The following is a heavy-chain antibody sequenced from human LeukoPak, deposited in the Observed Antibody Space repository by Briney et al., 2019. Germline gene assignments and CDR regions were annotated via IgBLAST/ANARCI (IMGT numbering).Heavy chain of an antibody. Sequence: ASVKVSCKASGYTFTGYYMHWVRQAPGQGLEWMGWINPNSGGTNYAQKFQGRVTMTRDTTISTAYMELSRLRSDDTAVYYCARGGGYCSSTSCRFEAFDIWGQGTMVTVSS. CDR1: GYTFTGYY. CDR2: INPNSGGT. V-gene: IGHV1-2*02. J-gene: IGHJ3*02. D-gene: IGHD2-2*01. CDR3: ARGGGYCSSTSCRFEAFDI.